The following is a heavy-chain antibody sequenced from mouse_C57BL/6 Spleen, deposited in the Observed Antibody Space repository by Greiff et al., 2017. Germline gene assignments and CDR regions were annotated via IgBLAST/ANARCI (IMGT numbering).Heavy chain of an antibody. CDR3: TRRYYGSSPWFAY. CDR2: IDPETGGT. J-gene: IGHJ3*01. CDR1: GYTFTDYE. D-gene: IGHD1-1*01. V-gene: IGHV1-15*01. Sequence: VKLQESGAELVRPGASVTLSCKASGYTFTDYEMHWVKQTPVHGLEWIGAIDPETGGTAYNQKFKGKAILTADKSSSTAYMELRSLTSEDSAVYYCTRRYYGSSPWFAYWGQGTLVTVSA.